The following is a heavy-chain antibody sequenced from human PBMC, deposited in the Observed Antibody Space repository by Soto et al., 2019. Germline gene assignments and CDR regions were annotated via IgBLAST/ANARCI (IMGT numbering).Heavy chain of an antibody. CDR2: ISYSGST. Sequence: SETLSLTCTVSGGSISSYYWSWIRQPPGKGLEWIGYISYSGSTNYSPSLESRVTVSLDTSKTQFSLKLSSVTAADTAVYYCARRTGTTLRAYWGQGTLVTVSS. V-gene: IGHV4-59*01. J-gene: IGHJ1*01. CDR1: GGSISSYY. D-gene: IGHD1-7*01. CDR3: ARRTGTTLRAY.